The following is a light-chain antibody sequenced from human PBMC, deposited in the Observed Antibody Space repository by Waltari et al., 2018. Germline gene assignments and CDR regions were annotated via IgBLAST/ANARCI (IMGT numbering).Light chain of an antibody. Sequence: DIQMTQSPSSLSASVGDTVTITCRASQSFSSSLAWYQEKPGKAPKLLIYSASSLQSGVPSRFSGSKSGTDFTLIISSLQPEDIASYYCQQYYSHPYSFGQGTKVEIK. CDR2: SAS. J-gene: IGKJ2*03. CDR3: QQYYSHPYS. V-gene: IGKV1-27*01. CDR1: QSFSSS.